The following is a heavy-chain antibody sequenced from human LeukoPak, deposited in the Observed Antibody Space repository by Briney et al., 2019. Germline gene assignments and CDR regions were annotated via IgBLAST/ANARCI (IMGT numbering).Heavy chain of an antibody. CDR1: GGSFSGYY. D-gene: IGHD6-6*01. V-gene: IGHV4-34*01. CDR2: INHSGST. CDR3: ARGRRRSSSPKQRCWYFDL. Sequence: PSETLSLTCAVYGGSFSGYYWSWIRQPPGKGLEWIGEINHSGSTNYNPSLKSRVTISVDTSKNQFSLKLSSVTTADTAVYYCARGRRRSSSPKQRCWYFDLWGRGTLVTVSS. J-gene: IGHJ2*01.